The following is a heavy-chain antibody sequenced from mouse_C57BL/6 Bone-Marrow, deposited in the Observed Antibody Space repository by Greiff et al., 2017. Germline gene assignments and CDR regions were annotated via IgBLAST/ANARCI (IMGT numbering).Heavy chain of an antibody. CDR1: GYTFTSYW. D-gene: IGHD2-3*01. CDR3: ARKRMEYYFDY. Sequence: VQLQQPGAELVMPGASVKLSCKASGYTFTSYWMPWVKQRPGQGLEWIGEIDPPDSYTNYNQKFKGKSTLTVDKSSSTAYMQLSSLTSEDSAVYYCARKRMEYYFDYWGQGTTLTVSS. J-gene: IGHJ2*01. CDR2: IDPPDSYT. V-gene: IGHV1-69*01.